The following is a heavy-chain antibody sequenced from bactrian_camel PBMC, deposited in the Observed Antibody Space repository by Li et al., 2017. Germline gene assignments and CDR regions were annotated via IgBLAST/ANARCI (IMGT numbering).Heavy chain of an antibody. CDR1: GFTFSSYA. Sequence: QLVESGGGLVQPGGSLRLSCAASGFTFSSYAMSWVRQAPGKGLEWVSAINSGGDTTDSADSVKGRFTVSRDNAKNTLYLQMSSLKPEDSATYHCAADRFNRWCRIVVVASSITPANDEANYWGQGTQVTVS. CDR2: INSGGDTT. V-gene: IGHV3S31*01. CDR3: AADRFNRWCRIVVVASSITPANDEANY. D-gene: IGHD1*01. J-gene: IGHJ4*01.